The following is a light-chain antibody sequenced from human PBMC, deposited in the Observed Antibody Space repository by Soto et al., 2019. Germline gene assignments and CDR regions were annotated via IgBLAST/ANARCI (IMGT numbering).Light chain of an antibody. CDR2: DAS. V-gene: IGKV1-5*01. Sequence: DIQMTHSPSSLSASVGDRVTITCRASHSISNWLAWYQQKPGKAPKLLIYDASTLDSGVPSRFSGSGSGTQLTLTISGLQPDDFATYYCQQYSSHPRTFGQGTKADI. J-gene: IGKJ1*01. CDR1: HSISNW. CDR3: QQYSSHPRT.